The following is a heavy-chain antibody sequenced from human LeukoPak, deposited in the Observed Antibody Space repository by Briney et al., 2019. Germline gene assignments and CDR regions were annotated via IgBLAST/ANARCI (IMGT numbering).Heavy chain of an antibody. CDR3: ARGMGTDYYYYCGMDV. V-gene: IGHV3-21*01. CDR1: GFTFSSYS. Sequence: GGSLRLSCAASGFTFSSYSMNWVRQAPGKGLEWVSSISSSSSYIYYADSVKGRFTISRDNAKNSLYLQMNSLRAEDTAVYYCARGMGTDYYYYCGMDVWGQGTTVTVSS. CDR2: ISSSSSYI. J-gene: IGHJ6*02. D-gene: IGHD2-21*02.